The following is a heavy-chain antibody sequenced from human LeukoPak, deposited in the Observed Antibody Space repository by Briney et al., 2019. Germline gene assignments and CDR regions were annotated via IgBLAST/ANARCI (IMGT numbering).Heavy chain of an antibody. V-gene: IGHV3-48*03. D-gene: IGHD2-21*02. CDR2: ISSSGSTI. J-gene: IGHJ4*02. Sequence: GGSLRLSCAASGFTFSSYEMNWVRQAPGKGLEWVSYISSSGSTIYYADSVKGRFTISRDNAKNSLYLQMNSLRAEDTALYYCARAEGAYCGGDCYKYYFDYWGQGTLVTVSS. CDR3: ARAEGAYCGGDCYKYYFDY. CDR1: GFTFSSYE.